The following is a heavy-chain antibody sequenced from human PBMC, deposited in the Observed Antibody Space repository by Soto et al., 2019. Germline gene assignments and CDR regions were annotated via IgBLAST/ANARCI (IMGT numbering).Heavy chain of an antibody. CDR3: AREGDYRTWFEP. CDR1: GGSIGGVGYS. D-gene: IGHD4-17*01. V-gene: IGHV4-31*11. CDR2: IFYAGDT. J-gene: IGHJ5*02. Sequence: PSETLSLTCAVSGGSIGGVGYSWSWIRLQSGKGPEWIGSIFYAGDTYYNPSLKSRVEISLDGSQNQFSLNLRSVTAADTAVYYCAREGDYRTWFEPWGPGTLVTVSS.